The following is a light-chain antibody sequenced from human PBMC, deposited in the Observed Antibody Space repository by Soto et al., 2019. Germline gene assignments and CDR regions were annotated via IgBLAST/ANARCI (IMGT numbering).Light chain of an antibody. Sequence: QSALTQPASVSGSPGQSIAISCTGTSSDVGGYNYVSWHQQHPCKAPKVLISVVSNRPSGVSNRFSGSKSGNTASLTISGLQAEDEADYYCSSYRSGGTFVFGRGTKVT. CDR1: SSDVGGYNY. CDR2: VVS. CDR3: SSYRSGGTFV. J-gene: IGLJ1*01. V-gene: IGLV2-14*01.